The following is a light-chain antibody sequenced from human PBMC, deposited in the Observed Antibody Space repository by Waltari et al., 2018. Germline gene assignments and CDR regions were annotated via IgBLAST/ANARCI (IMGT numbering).Light chain of an antibody. Sequence: EIVLTQSPATLSLSPGERVTISCRASQSVSRTLAWYQQKPGQAPRLLMYGASNRDTGIPDRFSGSGSGTDFSLTISRLEPEDFAVYYCQHYVRLPVTFGQGTKVEIK. CDR3: QHYVRLPVT. CDR2: GAS. CDR1: QSVSRT. V-gene: IGKV3-20*01. J-gene: IGKJ1*01.